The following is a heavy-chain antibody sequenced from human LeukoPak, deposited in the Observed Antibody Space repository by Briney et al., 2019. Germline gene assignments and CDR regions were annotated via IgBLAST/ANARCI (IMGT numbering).Heavy chain of an antibody. CDR1: GFTFSNSA. CDR3: AKDYIGVVPDAFDI. D-gene: IGHD2-21*01. Sequence: GGSLRLSCAASGFTFSNSAMTWVRQAPGKGLEWVSATSGSGTNTYYADSVKGRFTISRDNSKNTLYLQMSSLRAEDTAVYYCAKDYIGVVPDAFDIWGQGTVLTVSS. V-gene: IGHV3-23*01. CDR2: TSGSGTNT. J-gene: IGHJ3*02.